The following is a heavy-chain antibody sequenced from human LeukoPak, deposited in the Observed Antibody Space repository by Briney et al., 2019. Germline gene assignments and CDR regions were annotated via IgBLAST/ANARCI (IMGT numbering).Heavy chain of an antibody. D-gene: IGHD3-10*01. Sequence: GESLKISCKGSGYSFTSYWIGWVRQMPGKGLEWMGIIYPGDSDTRYSPSFQGQVTISANKSISTAYLQWSSLKASDTAMYYCARRYSYYGSGSPHLDYWGQGTLVTVSS. CDR2: IYPGDSDT. J-gene: IGHJ4*02. CDR1: GYSFTSYW. V-gene: IGHV5-51*01. CDR3: ARRYSYYGSGSPHLDY.